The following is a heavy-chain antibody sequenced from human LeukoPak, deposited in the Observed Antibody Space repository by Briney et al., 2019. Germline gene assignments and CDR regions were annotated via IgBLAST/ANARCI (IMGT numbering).Heavy chain of an antibody. CDR2: INYSGTT. CDR3: ATGRDIVRGNWLDP. V-gene: IGHV4-34*01. J-gene: IGHJ5*02. Sequence: PSETLSLTCAVYGGSFSEYYWTWIRQPPGKGLEWIGEINYSGTTNYNPSLKNRVTISVDTSKNQVSLKLTSVTAADTAVYYCATGRDIVRGNWLDPWGQGTLVTVSS. D-gene: IGHD3-10*02. CDR1: GGSFSEYY.